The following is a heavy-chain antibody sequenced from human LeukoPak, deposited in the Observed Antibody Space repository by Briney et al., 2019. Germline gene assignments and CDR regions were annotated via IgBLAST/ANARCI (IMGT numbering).Heavy chain of an antibody. CDR3: AKGMTTVTYYGMDV. V-gene: IGHV3-30*18. CDR1: GFTFSSYG. Sequence: GGSLRLSCAASGFTFSSYGMHWVRQAPGKGLEWVAVISYDGSNKYYTDSVKGRFTISRDNAKNSLYLQMNSLRAEDTALYYCAKGMTTVTYYGMDVWGQGTTVTVSS. J-gene: IGHJ6*02. CDR2: ISYDGSNK. D-gene: IGHD4-11*01.